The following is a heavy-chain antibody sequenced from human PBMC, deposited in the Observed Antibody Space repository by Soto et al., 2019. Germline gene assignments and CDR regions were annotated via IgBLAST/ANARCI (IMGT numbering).Heavy chain of an antibody. J-gene: IGHJ4*02. D-gene: IGHD4-17*01. V-gene: IGHV4-39*01. Sequence: QLQLQESGPGLVKPSETLSLTCTVSGGSLSTSSYYWVWIRQPPGKGLEWIGTIYYSGTTNHNPSLKSRVTLSVDTSMNQFSLRLSSVTAADTAVYYCASPSSKTTVYSLDDWGQGTLVTVSS. CDR1: GGSLSTSSYY. CDR3: ASPSSKTTVYSLDD. CDR2: IYYSGTT.